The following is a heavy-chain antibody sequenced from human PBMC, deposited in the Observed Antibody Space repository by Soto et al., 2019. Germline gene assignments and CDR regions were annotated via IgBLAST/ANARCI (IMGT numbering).Heavy chain of an antibody. CDR2: VKSEPDGGAI. Sequence: EVQLIESGGGLVKPGGSLRLSCAASGFIFSNAWMHWVRQAPGKGLQWVGRVKSEPDGGAIDYAPPLKGRFTISRDDSVNTVFLHSSDIKKEETGVYYCNTYWADNQNSHVDYWGKGPLVVVS. CDR1: GFIFSNAW. J-gene: IGHJ4*02. CDR3: NTYWADNQNSHVDY. V-gene: IGHV3-15*07. D-gene: IGHD1-20*01.